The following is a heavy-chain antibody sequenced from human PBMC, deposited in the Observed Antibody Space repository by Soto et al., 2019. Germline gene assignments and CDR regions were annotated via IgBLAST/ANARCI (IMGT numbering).Heavy chain of an antibody. D-gene: IGHD6-13*01. CDR2: ST. CDR3: TLRQDTSRGPIY. CDR1: GFSRATRGVT. V-gene: IGHV2-5*01. J-gene: IGHJ4*02. Sequence: SVPALVNATQTLTLTCTFSGFSRATRGVTLGWIRQPPGKAPEWLALSTQYSPSLQSRLTFTEDTSKNQVVLTMTNMDPVDTATYYCTLRQDTSRGPIYWGQGIMVTVSS.